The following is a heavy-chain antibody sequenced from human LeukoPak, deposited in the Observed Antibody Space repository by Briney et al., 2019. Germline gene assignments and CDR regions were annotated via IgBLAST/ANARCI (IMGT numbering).Heavy chain of an antibody. V-gene: IGHV3-30*02. CDR3: AKGVRMTYYYDSSGCEFDY. Sequence: GGSLRLSCSASGFTFNTYGMHWVRQAPGKGLEWVAFIRYDGSNKYYADSVKGRFTISRDNSKNTLYLQMNSLRAEDTAVYYCAKGVRMTYYYDSSGCEFDYWGQGTLVTVSS. CDR2: IRYDGSNK. D-gene: IGHD3-22*01. J-gene: IGHJ4*02. CDR1: GFTFNTYG.